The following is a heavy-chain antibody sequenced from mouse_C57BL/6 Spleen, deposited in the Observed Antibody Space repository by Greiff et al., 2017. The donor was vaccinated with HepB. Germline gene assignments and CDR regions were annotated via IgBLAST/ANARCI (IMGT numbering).Heavy chain of an antibody. CDR1: GYTFTDYY. D-gene: IGHD2-2*01. Sequence: VQLQQSGPVLVKPGASVKMSCKASGYTFTDYYMNWVKQSHGKSLEWIGVINPYNGGTSYNQKFKGKATLTVDKSSSTAYMELNSLTSEDSAVYYCASYYGYDDWYFDVWGTGTTVTVSS. CDR2: INPYNGGT. J-gene: IGHJ1*03. V-gene: IGHV1-19*01. CDR3: ASYYGYDDWYFDV.